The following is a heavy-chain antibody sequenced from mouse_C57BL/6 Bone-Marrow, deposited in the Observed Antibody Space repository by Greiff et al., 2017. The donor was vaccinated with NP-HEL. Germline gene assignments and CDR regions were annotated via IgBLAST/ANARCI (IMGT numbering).Heavy chain of an antibody. CDR1: GFTFSGAW. V-gene: IGHV6-6*01. J-gene: IGHJ3*01. Sequence: EVQVVESGGGLVQPGGSMKLSCAASGFTFSGAWMDWVRQSPEKGLEWVAEIRNKANNHATYYAESVKGRFTISRDDSKSSVYLQMNSLRAEDTGIYYSASLLITTGVATRGFAYWGQGTLVTVSA. CDR2: IRNKANNHAT. CDR3: ASLLITTGVATRGFAY. D-gene: IGHD1-1*01.